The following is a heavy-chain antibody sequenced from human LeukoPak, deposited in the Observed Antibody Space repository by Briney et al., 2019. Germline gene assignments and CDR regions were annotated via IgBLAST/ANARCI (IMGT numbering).Heavy chain of an antibody. CDR2: IRNDGSDK. CDR1: GFSFSDYW. D-gene: IGHD3-3*01. J-gene: IGHJ4*02. CDR3: ARATSADKEDY. Sequence: GGSLRLSCAASGFSFSDYWMSWVRQGPGKGLEWVATIRNDGSDKYYVDSVKGRFTISRDNTKNSLSLEINSLRAEDTALYYCARATSADKEDYWGQGTLVTVSS. V-gene: IGHV3-7*01.